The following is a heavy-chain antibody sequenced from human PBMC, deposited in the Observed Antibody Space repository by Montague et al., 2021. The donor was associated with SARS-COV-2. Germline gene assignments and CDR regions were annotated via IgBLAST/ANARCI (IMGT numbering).Heavy chain of an antibody. CDR2: IYSNGVT. J-gene: IGHJ4*02. CDR3: ARGVMTSVAGFDS. CDR1: GVSIISGDYF. Sequence: TLSLTCSVSGVSIISGDYFWTWIRQPPGQGLEWIGNIYSNGVTYYNPTLKSRPTLSVDTSRNELSLTLTSVTAADTAVYYCARGVMTSVAGFDSWGQGTLVAVSS. V-gene: IGHV4-30-4*08. D-gene: IGHD4-23*01.